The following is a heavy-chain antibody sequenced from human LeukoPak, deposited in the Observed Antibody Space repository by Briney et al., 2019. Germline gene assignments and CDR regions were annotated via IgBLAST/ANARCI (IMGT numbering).Heavy chain of an antibody. CDR1: GFTFDDYG. CDR3: ARGNDYPAWFDP. V-gene: IGHV3-20*04. D-gene: IGHD4-11*01. CDR2: INWNGGST. Sequence: GGSLRLSCAASGFTFDDYGMSWVRQAPGKGLEWVSGINWNGGSTGYADSVKGRFTISRDNAKNSLYLQMNSLRAEDTAVYYCARGNDYPAWFDPWGQGTLVTVSS. J-gene: IGHJ5*02.